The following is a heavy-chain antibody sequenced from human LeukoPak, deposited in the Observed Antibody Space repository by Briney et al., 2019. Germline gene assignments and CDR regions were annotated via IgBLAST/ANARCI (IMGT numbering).Heavy chain of an antibody. CDR3: VRRNY. Sequence: GGSLRLSCAASGFTFSTYAMYWVRQALGKGLEWVSTISNSGTTTYYADSVRGRFTISRDNSRNTLYLQMNSLRAEDTAVYYCVRRNYWGQGTLVTVSS. V-gene: IGHV3-23*01. J-gene: IGHJ4*02. CDR1: GFTFSTYA. CDR2: ISNSGTTT.